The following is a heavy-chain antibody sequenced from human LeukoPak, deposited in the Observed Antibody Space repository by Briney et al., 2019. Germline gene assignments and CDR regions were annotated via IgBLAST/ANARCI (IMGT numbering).Heavy chain of an antibody. Sequence: GGSLRLSCTGSGFSFTNYAMHWVRQAPGEGLEWVAVISYDESKIYYADSVKGRFTISRDLSTNTLYLQMNSLTTEDTAVYYCARGYSGWSREVWYFDLWGRGTLVTVSS. CDR3: ARGYSGWSREVWYFDL. CDR2: ISYDESKI. D-gene: IGHD6-19*01. V-gene: IGHV3-30*03. J-gene: IGHJ2*01. CDR1: GFSFTNYA.